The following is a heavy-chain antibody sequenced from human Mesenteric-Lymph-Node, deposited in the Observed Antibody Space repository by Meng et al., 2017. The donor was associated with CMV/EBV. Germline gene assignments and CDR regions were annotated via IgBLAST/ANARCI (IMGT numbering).Heavy chain of an antibody. J-gene: IGHJ6*02. CDR3: ARGTTLYSMHV. D-gene: IGHD1-1*01. Sequence: GGSLRLSCAASGFIFSSFDMHWVRRSAGKGLEWVAAIGTADDTHYAGSVRGRFTISRDNAKNSLYLQMNSLIAGDTAVYYCARGTTLYSMHVWDQGTTVTVSS. CDR2: IGTADDT. V-gene: IGHV3-13*01. CDR1: GFIFSSFD.